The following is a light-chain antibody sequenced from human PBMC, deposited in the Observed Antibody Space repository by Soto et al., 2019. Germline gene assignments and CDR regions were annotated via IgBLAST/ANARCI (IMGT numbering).Light chain of an antibody. J-gene: IGKJ5*01. CDR3: RQHKKLLIT. CDR2: YIS. CDR1: QRAGNF. Sequence: IVGKQSRATVSVSPGERATXSCRASQRAGNFLAWYQQKPGQVPRLLIYYISTWATGIPARFSASGSGTEFTLTINSLQSEASAVYYCRQHKKLLITFCQGTGLGI. V-gene: IGKV3D-15*01.